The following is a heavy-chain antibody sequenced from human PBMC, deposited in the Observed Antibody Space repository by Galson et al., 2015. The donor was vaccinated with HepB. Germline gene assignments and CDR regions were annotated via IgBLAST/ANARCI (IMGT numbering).Heavy chain of an antibody. V-gene: IGHV3-30*03. CDR1: GFTFSSYG. CDR3: IAVAGSNWYFDL. J-gene: IGHJ2*01. Sequence: SLRLSCAASGFTFSSYGMHWVRQAPGKGLEWVAVMSYDGSNKYYADSVKGRFTISRDNSKNTLYLQMNSLRREDTAVYYCIAVAGSNWYFDLWGRGTLVTVSS. D-gene: IGHD6-19*01. CDR2: MSYDGSNK.